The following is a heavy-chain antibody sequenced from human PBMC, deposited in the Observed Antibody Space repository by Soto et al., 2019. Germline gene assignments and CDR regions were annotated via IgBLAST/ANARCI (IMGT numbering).Heavy chain of an antibody. CDR2: ISSSSSYI. Sequence: PGGSLRLSCAASRFTFSRYSMNWVRQAPGKGLEWVSSISSSSSYIYYADSVKGRFTISRDNAKNSLYPQMNSLRAEDTAVYYCARPPLGDYYDSSGYSDPWGQGTLVTVSS. D-gene: IGHD3-22*01. J-gene: IGHJ5*02. CDR3: ARPPLGDYYDSSGYSDP. V-gene: IGHV3-21*04. CDR1: RFTFSRYS.